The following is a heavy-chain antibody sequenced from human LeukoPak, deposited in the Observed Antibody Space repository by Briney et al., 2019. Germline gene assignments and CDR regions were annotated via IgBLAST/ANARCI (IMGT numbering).Heavy chain of an antibody. CDR2: IYSSGRT. D-gene: IGHD2-15*01. Sequence: SETLSLTCTVSGGSISSYYWSWIRQPAGKGLEWIGRIYSSGRTNYNSSLKSRVTMSVDTSKSQLSLRLNSVTAADTAIYYCASQPERYCNGASCFVDFYYMDVWGKGTTVIVSS. J-gene: IGHJ6*03. CDR3: ASQPERYCNGASCFVDFYYMDV. V-gene: IGHV4-4*07. CDR1: GGSISSYY.